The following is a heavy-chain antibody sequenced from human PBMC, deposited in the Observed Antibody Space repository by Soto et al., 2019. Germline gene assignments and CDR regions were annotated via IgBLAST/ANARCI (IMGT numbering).Heavy chain of an antibody. J-gene: IGHJ3*02. D-gene: IGHD4-4*01. Sequence: EVQLLESGGGLVQPGGSLRLSCAASGFTFSSYAMSWVRQAPGKVLEWVSDLSGSGGSTYYAYYVKGRFTISRDNSKHTRYLHMNSLIAEDTAVYYLVKAYYSNYEGPDAFDIWVQWTMVPVSS. CDR1: GFTFSSYA. CDR3: VKAYYSNYEGPDAFDI. CDR2: LSGSGGST. V-gene: IGHV3-23*01.